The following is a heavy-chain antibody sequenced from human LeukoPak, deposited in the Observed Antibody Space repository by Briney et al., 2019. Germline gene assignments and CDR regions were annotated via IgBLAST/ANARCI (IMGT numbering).Heavy chain of an antibody. CDR2: ISAYNGNT. CDR3: ARRGDTNPHDAFDI. Sequence: ASVKVSCKAPGYTFTSYGISWVRQAPGQGLEWMGWISAYNGNTNYAQKLQGRVTMTTDTSTSTAYMELRSLRSDDTAVYYCARRGDTNPHDAFDIWGQGTMVTVSS. J-gene: IGHJ3*02. CDR1: GYTFTSYG. V-gene: IGHV1-18*01. D-gene: IGHD3-10*01.